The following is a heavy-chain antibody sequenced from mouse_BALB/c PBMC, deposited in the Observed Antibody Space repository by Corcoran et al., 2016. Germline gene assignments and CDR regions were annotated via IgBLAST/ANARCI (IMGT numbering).Heavy chain of an antibody. Sequence: EVQLQQSGPELVKPGASVKMSCKASGYTFTSYVMHWVKQKPGQGLEWIGYINPYNDGTKYNEKFKGKTTLTSNKSSSTAYMELSSRTCEDSAVYYCARGDDGYDYAMDYLAQGTSVTVS. CDR2: INPYNDGT. CDR3: ARGDDGYDYAMDY. CDR1: GYTFTSYV. V-gene: IGHV1S136*01. J-gene: IGHJ4*01. D-gene: IGHD2-3*01.